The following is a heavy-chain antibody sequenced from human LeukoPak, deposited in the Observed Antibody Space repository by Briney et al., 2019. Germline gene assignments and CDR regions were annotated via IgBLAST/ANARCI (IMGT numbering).Heavy chain of an antibody. D-gene: IGHD3-10*01. J-gene: IGHJ5*02. Sequence: PPETLSLTCTVSGGSISSNSYYWGWIRQPPGKGLEWIGSIYYSGSTYYNPSLKNRLTISVDTSKNQFSLKLSSVTAADTAVYYCARLPRRKTYPSSMVRGVINSPWGQGTLVTVSS. CDR3: ARLPRRKTYPSSMVRGVINSP. V-gene: IGHV4-39*01. CDR2: IYYSGST. CDR1: GGSISSNSYY.